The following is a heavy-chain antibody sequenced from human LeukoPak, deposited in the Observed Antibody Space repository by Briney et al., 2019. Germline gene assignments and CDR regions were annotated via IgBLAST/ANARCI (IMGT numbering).Heavy chain of an antibody. V-gene: IGHV3-23*01. J-gene: IGHJ4*02. CDR1: GGSISSGDYY. D-gene: IGHD1-26*01. CDR2: ISGSGGST. Sequence: ETLSLTCTVSGGSISSGDYYWSWIRQAPGKGLEWVSAISGSGGSTYYADSVKGRFTISRDNSKNTLYLQMNSLRAEDTAVYYCAKDGNSGSYYYFDYWGQGTLVTVSS. CDR3: AKDGNSGSYYYFDY.